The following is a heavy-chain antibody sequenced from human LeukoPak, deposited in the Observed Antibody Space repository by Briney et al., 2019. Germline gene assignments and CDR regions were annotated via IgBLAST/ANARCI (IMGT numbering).Heavy chain of an antibody. Sequence: ASVKVSCKCTGYTLTYYYWHALRQAPGQGLEWMGSINPNNGVTNYAREFQGRVTMTRDTSIITAYMELRKLASDDTAVFYFARDSRAFGAPWYCDYWGQGALVTVSS. D-gene: IGHD3-16*01. V-gene: IGHV1-2*02. CDR1: GYTLTYYY. CDR2: INPNNGVT. J-gene: IGHJ4*02. CDR3: ARDSRAFGAPWYCDY.